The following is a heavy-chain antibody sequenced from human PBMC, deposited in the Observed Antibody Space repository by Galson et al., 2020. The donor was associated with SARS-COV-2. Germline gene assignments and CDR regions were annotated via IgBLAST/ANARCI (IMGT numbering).Heavy chain of an antibody. J-gene: IGHJ5*02. CDR2: ISYDGSNK. V-gene: IGHV3-30*04. Sequence: GESLKISCAASGFTFSSYAMHWVRQAPGKGLEWVAVISYDGSNKCYADSVKGRFTISRDNSKNTLYLQMNSLRAEDTAVYYCASGGPTNWFDPWGQGTLVTVSS. CDR1: GFTFSSYA. CDR3: ASGGPTNWFDP. D-gene: IGHD3-10*01.